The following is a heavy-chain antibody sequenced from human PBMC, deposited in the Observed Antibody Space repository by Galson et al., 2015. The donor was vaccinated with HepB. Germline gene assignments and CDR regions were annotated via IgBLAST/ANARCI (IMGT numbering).Heavy chain of an antibody. J-gene: IGHJ4*02. CDR2: ISSSSSPK. CDR3: ARDNGGSGYNYYRGFDY. D-gene: IGHD3-22*01. CDR1: GFTFSSYS. Sequence: LRLSCAASGFTFSSYSMNWVRQAPGKGLEWVSYISSSSSPKYYADSVEGRFTISRDNAKNSLYLQMNSLRDEDTAVYYCARDNGGSGYNYYRGFDYWGQGTLVTVSS. V-gene: IGHV3-48*02.